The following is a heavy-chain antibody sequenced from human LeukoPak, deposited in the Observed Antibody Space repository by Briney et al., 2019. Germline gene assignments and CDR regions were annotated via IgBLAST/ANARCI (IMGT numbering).Heavy chain of an antibody. D-gene: IGHD5-18*01. J-gene: IGHJ4*02. Sequence: PGGSLRLSCAASGFTFSSYAMSWVRQAPGEGLEWVSCISNSGGSTYYADSVKGRFTISRDNSKNTLYLQMNSLRAEDTAVYYCAKDTSSVDGYDYWGQGTLVTVSS. CDR2: ISNSGGST. CDR3: AKDTSSVDGYDY. CDR1: GFTFSSYA. V-gene: IGHV3-23*01.